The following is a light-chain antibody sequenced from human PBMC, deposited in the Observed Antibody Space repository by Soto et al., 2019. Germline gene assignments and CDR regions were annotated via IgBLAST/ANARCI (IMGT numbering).Light chain of an antibody. CDR2: AAS. J-gene: IGKJ5*01. CDR1: QGISSW. V-gene: IGKV1-12*01. Sequence: DIQMTQSPASVSASVGERVTITCRARQGISSWLAWYQKKPGNAPNLLIYAASSLQSGVPSRFSGSESGTDFTLTISSLQPEDCAIYFCQQANSFPITFGQGTRLEIK. CDR3: QQANSFPIT.